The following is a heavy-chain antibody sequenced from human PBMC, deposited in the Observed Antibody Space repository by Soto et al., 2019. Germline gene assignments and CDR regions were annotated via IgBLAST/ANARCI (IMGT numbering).Heavy chain of an antibody. V-gene: IGHV4-59*08. CDR1: GGSISSYY. J-gene: IGHJ5*02. CDR3: ARRGDWFDP. CDR2: IYYSGST. Sequence: SETLSLTCTVSGGSISSYYWSWIRQPPGKGLEWIGYIYYSGSTNYNPSLKSRITISVDTSKNQFSLKLSSVTAADTAVYYCARRGDWFDPWGQGTLVTFSS. D-gene: IGHD3-10*01.